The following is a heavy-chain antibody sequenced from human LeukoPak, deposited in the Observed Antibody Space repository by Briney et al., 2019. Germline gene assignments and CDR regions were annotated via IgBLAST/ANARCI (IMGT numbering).Heavy chain of an antibody. D-gene: IGHD1-26*01. Sequence: ASVKVSCKASGATFSSYAISWVRQAPGQGLEWMGGIIAIFGTPNYAQKFQGRVAITADESTSTAYMELSSLRSEDTAVYYCATTSKISWELPFLDTDYWGQGTLVTVSS. CDR3: ATTSKISWELPFLDTDY. J-gene: IGHJ4*02. V-gene: IGHV1-69*01. CDR2: IIAIFGTP. CDR1: GATFSSYA.